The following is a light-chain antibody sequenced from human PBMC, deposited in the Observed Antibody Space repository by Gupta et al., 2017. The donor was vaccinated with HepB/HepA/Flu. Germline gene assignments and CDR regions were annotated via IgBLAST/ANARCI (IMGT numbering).Light chain of an antibody. CDR2: GAS. J-gene: IGKJ1*01. V-gene: IGKV3-15*01. CDR3: QQYNGSYSWT. Sequence: DIEMTQSPVTLSVSPGERATLSCRASQTVNSSLAWYQQKPGQAPRLLIYGASTRATGIPGRFIGARSGTQFILTIISVQSQDSAVYFCQQYNGSYSWTFGQGTKVEMK. CDR1: QTVNSS.